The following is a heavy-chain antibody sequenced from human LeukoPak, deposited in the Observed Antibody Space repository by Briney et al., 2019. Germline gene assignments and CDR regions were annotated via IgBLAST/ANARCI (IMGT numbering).Heavy chain of an antibody. V-gene: IGHV3-7*01. CDR3: AKLAKYFYGSETFYFFEH. J-gene: IGHJ4*02. CDR1: GFSFTTYW. D-gene: IGHD3-10*01. CDR2: INQDGTEK. Sequence: QPGGSLRLSCAASGFSFTTYWMSWVRQAPGKALEWVANINQDGTEKYYVDSVKGRFTISRDNGKNSLYLQMNSLRVEDTAVYYCAKLAKYFYGSETFYFFEHWGQGTPVTASS.